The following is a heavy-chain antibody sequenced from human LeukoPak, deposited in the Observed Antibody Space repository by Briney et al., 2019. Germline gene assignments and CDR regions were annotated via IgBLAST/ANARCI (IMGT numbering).Heavy chain of an antibody. J-gene: IGHJ4*02. CDR1: GFTFSSYG. V-gene: IGHV3-33*01. CDR2: IWYDGGNK. D-gene: IGHD1-26*01. Sequence: GGSLRLSCAASGFTFSSYGMHWVRQAPGKGLEWVAVIWYDGGNKYYADSVKGRFTISRDNSKNTLYLQMNSLRAEDTAVYYCARDQSYGADDGYFDYWGQGTLVTVSS. CDR3: ARDQSYGADDGYFDY.